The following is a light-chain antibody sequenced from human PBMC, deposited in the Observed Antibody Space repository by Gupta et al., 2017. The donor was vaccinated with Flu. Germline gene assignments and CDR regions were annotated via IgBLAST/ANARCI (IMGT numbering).Light chain of an antibody. V-gene: IGKV3-11*01. CDR3: QQRSNWPPLT. CDR1: QIVSSY. J-gene: IGKJ4*01. CDR2: DAA. Sequence: ERATHDGRASQIVSSYLACYQQKPGQASRLLIYDAANRATGIPARFSGSGSGKDFTLTIGSLEPEDCAVYYCQQRSNWPPLTFGGGTKVEIK.